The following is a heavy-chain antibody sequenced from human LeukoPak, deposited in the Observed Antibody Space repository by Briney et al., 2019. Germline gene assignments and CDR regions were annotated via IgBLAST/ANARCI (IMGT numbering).Heavy chain of an antibody. CDR1: GFTLSRYA. Sequence: GGSLRLSCAASGFTLSRYAMSWVRQAPGKGLEGVAAISGSGGRTYYPDSVKGRFTISRDNSKNTLYLQMNSLRAEDTAVYYCAKDYVGSGTSGPLHSGSYVDPAFDIWGQGTMVTVSS. CDR2: ISGSGGRT. J-gene: IGHJ3*02. V-gene: IGHV3-23*01. D-gene: IGHD1-26*01. CDR3: AKDYVGSGTSGPLHSGSYVDPAFDI.